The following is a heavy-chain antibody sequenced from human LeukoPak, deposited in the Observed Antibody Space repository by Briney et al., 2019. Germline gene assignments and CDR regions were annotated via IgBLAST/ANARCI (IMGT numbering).Heavy chain of an antibody. J-gene: IGHJ4*02. CDR2: IYSGGST. Sequence: GGSLRLSCAASGFTVSSNYMSWVRQAPGKGLEWVSVIYSGGSTYYADSVKGRFTISRDNSKNTLYLQMNSPRAEDTAVYYCARENTAMAYFDYWGQGTLVTVSS. D-gene: IGHD5-18*01. CDR1: GFTVSSNY. V-gene: IGHV3-53*01. CDR3: ARENTAMAYFDY.